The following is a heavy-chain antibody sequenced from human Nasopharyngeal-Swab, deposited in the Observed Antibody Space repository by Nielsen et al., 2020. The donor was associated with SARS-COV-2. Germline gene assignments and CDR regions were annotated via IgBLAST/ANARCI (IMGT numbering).Heavy chain of an antibody. CDR2: ISPYNGNT. CDR1: GYTFASYG. J-gene: IGHJ4*02. Sequence: ASVTVSCQASGYTFASYGINWVRQAPAQGLEGMGWISPYNGNTNYAERVQGRVTMTTDTSTNTAYMELRSLRSADTAVYYCARGRYCTSVNCYAKINNYWGQGTLVTVSS. CDR3: ARGRYCTSVNCYAKINNY. V-gene: IGHV1-18*01. D-gene: IGHD2-2*01.